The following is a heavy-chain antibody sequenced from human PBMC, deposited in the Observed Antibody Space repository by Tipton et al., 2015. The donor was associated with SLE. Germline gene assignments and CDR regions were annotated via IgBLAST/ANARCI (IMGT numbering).Heavy chain of an antibody. J-gene: IGHJ3*02. V-gene: IGHV3-23*01. Sequence: SLRLSCAASGFTFSSYAMSWVRQAPGKGLEWVSAISGSGGSTYYADSVKGRFTISRDNAQDSLYLQMNSLRAEDTAVYYCARGDFVGAAFVDAFDIWGQGTVVTVSS. CDR1: GFTFSSYA. CDR3: ARGDFVGAAFVDAFDI. CDR2: ISGSGGST. D-gene: IGHD1-26*01.